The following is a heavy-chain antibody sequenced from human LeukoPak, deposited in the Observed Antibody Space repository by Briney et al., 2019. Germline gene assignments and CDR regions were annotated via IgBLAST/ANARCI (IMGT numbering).Heavy chain of an antibody. V-gene: IGHV4-39*01. CDR1: GGSITTTDFD. CDR3: ARFKGGTGFDY. D-gene: IGHD1-26*01. J-gene: IGHJ4*02. Sequence: SETLSLTCAVSGGSITTTDFDWAWLRQPPGQGFEWIATISSSGKAYYYPSLMSRVTISVHTSKNQFSLDVTSVTAADTGLFYCARFKGGTGFDYWGRGILVIVS. CDR2: ISSSGKA.